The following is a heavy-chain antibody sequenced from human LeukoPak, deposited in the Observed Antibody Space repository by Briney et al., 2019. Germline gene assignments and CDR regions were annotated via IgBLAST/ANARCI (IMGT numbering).Heavy chain of an antibody. D-gene: IGHD6-13*01. CDR2: ISYDGSNK. CDR3: ARSAGLRKYSSSSRNYYYGMDV. V-gene: IGHV3-30*04. J-gene: IGHJ6*02. CDR1: GFTFSSYA. Sequence: GRSLRLSCAASGFTFSSYAMHWVRQAPGKGLEWVAVISYDGSNKYYADSVKGRFTISRDNSKNTLYLQMNSLRAEDTAVYYCARSAGLRKYSSSSRNYYYGMDVWGQGTTVTVSS.